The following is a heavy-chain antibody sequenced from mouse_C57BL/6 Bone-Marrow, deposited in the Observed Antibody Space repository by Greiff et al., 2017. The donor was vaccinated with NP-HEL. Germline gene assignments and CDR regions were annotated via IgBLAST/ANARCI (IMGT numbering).Heavy chain of an antibody. CDR3: ARDYYGSSYVFGY. J-gene: IGHJ2*01. Sequence: EVMLVESGGGLVKPGGSLKLSCAASGFTFSDYGMHWVRQAPEKGLEWVAYISSGSSTIYYADTVKGRFTISRDNAKNTLFLQMTSLRSEDTAMYYCARDYYGSSYVFGYWGQGTTLTVSS. D-gene: IGHD1-1*01. V-gene: IGHV5-17*01. CDR2: ISSGSSTI. CDR1: GFTFSDYG.